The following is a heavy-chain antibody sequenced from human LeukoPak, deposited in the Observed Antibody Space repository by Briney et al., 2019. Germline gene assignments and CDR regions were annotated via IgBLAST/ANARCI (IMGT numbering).Heavy chain of an antibody. Sequence: GGSLRLSCAASGFTFNSYGMSLVRRAPGKGLEWVSGTSGSGGSTYYAGSVKGRFTISRDNSQNTLYLQMNSLRGEDTAVYYCVRGTMAPDYWGQGTLVTVSS. CDR3: VRGTMAPDY. D-gene: IGHD3-16*01. J-gene: IGHJ4*02. V-gene: IGHV3-23*01. CDR2: TSGSGGST. CDR1: GFTFNSYG.